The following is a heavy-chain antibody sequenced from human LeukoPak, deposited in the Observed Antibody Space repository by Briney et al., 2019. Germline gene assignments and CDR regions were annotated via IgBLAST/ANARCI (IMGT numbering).Heavy chain of an antibody. CDR2: ISSSSYI. CDR3: ARVGQLVYFDY. J-gene: IGHJ4*02. CDR1: GFTFSSYS. D-gene: IGHD6-6*01. V-gene: IGHV3-21*01. Sequence: GGSLRLSCAASGFTFSSYSMNWVRQAPGKGLEWVSSISSSSYIYYADSVKGRFTISRDNAKNSLYLQMNSLRAEDTAVYYCARVGQLVYFDYWGQGTLVTVSS.